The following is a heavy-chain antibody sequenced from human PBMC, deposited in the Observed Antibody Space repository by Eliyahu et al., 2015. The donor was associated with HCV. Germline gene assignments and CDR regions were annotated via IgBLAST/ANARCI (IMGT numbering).Heavy chain of an antibody. Sequence: QVQLVESGGGLVKPGGSLXLSCAASGFTFXDSYMSWLRQAPGKGLEWVSYISSSGSTIYYADSVKGRFTISRDNAKNSLYLQMNSLRAEDTAVYYCARESFVWFEDYYYMDVWGKGTTVTVSS. CDR3: ARESFVWFEDYYYMDV. D-gene: IGHD3-10*01. J-gene: IGHJ6*03. CDR2: ISSSGSTI. V-gene: IGHV3-11*01. CDR1: GFTFXDSY.